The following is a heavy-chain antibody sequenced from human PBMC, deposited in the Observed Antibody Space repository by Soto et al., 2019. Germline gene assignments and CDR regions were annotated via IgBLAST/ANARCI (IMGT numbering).Heavy chain of an antibody. CDR3: AKDLSSGWYRQETPSPTDY. CDR2: ISGSGGST. J-gene: IGHJ4*02. Sequence: VQLLESGGGLVQPGGSLRLSCAASGFTFSSYAMSWVRQAPGKGLEWVSAISGSGGSTYYADSVKGRFTISRDNSKNTLYLQMNSLRAEDTAVYYCAKDLSSGWYRQETPSPTDYWGQGTLVTVSS. CDR1: GFTFSSYA. V-gene: IGHV3-23*01. D-gene: IGHD6-19*01.